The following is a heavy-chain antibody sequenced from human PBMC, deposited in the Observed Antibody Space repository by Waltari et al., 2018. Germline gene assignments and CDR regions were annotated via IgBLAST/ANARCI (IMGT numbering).Heavy chain of an antibody. CDR1: GFTFDAYP. J-gene: IGHJ4*02. CDR2: ISWDGGST. D-gene: IGHD3-10*01. CDR3: AKGIDYIDY. Sequence: EVQLVESGGVVVQPGGSLRPSCEASGFTFDAYPMNWVRQAPGKGLEWVSLISWDGGSTYYADSVKGRFTISRDNSKNSLYLQMNSLRTEDTALYYCAKGIDYIDYWGQGTLVTVSS. V-gene: IGHV3-43*01.